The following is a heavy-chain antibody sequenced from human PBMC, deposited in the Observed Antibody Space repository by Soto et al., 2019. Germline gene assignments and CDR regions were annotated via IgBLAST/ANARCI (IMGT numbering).Heavy chain of an antibody. CDR2: IYYTGTT. CDR1: GVSVSSSFFY. CDR3: ARITTSSGWSLFDS. D-gene: IGHD1-1*01. Sequence: ETLSLACAVYGVSVSSSFFYGSWVRQPPGQRLEWIGYIYYTGTTNYNPSLASRVAMSVDTSKKQFTLNLRSLTAADTDRYYCARITTSSGWSLFDSWGQGMLVTVYS. V-gene: IGHV4-61*01. J-gene: IGHJ4*02.